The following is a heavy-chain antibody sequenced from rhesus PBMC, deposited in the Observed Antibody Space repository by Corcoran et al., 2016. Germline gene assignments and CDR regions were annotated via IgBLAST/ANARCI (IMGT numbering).Heavy chain of an antibody. CDR1: GGSISGGYD. Sequence: QVQLQESGPGVVKPSETLSLTGAVSGGSISGGYDWSWIRQPPGKGLEWIGYIYGSSGSTNSNPSLKNRVTISKDASKNEFSLKLSSVTAADTAVYYCARSLIYSNYYFDYWGQGVLVTVSS. CDR2: IYGSSGST. CDR3: ARSLIYSNYYFDY. V-gene: IGHV4-76*01. D-gene: IGHD4-23*01. J-gene: IGHJ4*01.